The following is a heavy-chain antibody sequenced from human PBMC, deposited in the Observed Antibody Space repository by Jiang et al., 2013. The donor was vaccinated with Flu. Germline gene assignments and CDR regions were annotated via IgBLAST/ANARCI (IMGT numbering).Heavy chain of an antibody. Sequence: GAEVKKPGSSVKVSCKASGGAFRSHAISWVRQAPGQGLEWMGGIIAIFGTRNYAQKFQGRVTITADESTNTAYLEVNSLRSDDTAVYYCARGNYYYYSYMDVWGKGTTVTVSS. CDR1: GGAFRSHA. CDR2: IIAIFGTR. J-gene: IGHJ6*03. V-gene: IGHV1-69*01. CDR3: ARGNYYYYSYMDV.